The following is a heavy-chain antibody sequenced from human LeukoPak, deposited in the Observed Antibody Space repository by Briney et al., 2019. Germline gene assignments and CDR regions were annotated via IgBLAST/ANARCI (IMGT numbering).Heavy chain of an antibody. V-gene: IGHV4-38-2*01. D-gene: IGHD3/OR15-3a*01. CDR1: GYSISSGYY. Sequence: SETLSLTCAVSGYSISSGYYWGWIRQPPGKGVEWSGSIYHSGSTYYNPSLKSRVTISVDTSKNQFSLKLSSVTAADTAVYYCARRMTYGKPYFDYWGQGTLVTVSS. CDR3: ARRMTYGKPYFDY. CDR2: IYHSGST. J-gene: IGHJ4*02.